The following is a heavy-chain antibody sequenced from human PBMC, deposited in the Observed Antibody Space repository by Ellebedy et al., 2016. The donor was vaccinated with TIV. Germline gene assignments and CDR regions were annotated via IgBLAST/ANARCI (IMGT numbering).Heavy chain of an antibody. D-gene: IGHD2-15*01. CDR2: ISAYNGNT. CDR1: GYTFTNYG. CDR3: ARRLSRGGSLDY. Sequence: ASVKVSCXASGYTFTNYGISWVRQAPGQGLEWMGWISAYNGNTNYAQKLQGRVTMTTDTSTSTAYMELRSLRSDDTAVYYCARRLSRGGSLDYWGQGTLVTVSS. V-gene: IGHV1-18*01. J-gene: IGHJ4*02.